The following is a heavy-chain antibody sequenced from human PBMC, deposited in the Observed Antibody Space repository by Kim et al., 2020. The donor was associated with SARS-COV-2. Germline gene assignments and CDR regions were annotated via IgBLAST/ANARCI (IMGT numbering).Heavy chain of an antibody. J-gene: IGHJ4*02. D-gene: IGHD3-22*01. V-gene: IGHV3-21*01. CDR2: ISSSSYI. CDR3: ARVAGGYDSSGYPHFGY. CDR1: GFTFSSYS. Sequence: GGSLRLSCAASGFTFSSYSMNWVRQAPGKGLEWVSSISSSSYIYYADSVKGRFTISRDNAKNSLYLQMNSLRAEDTAVYYCARVAGGYDSSGYPHFGYWGQGTLVTVSS.